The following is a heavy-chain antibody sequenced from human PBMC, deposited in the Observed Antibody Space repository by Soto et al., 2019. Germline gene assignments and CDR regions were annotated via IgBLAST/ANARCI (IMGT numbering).Heavy chain of an antibody. CDR3: TRGLASGDY. J-gene: IGHJ4*02. CDR2: INPNGGST. CDR1: GYIFTNFY. Sequence: QVQLVQPGAEVKKPGASAKFSCKASGYIFTNFYIHWVRQAPGQGLEWIGIINPNGGSTNYAQNFQGRVTMTRDTSTSTVYMDLSSLRSEDTAVYYCTRGLASGDYWGQGTLITVSS. V-gene: IGHV1-46*03. D-gene: IGHD6-6*01.